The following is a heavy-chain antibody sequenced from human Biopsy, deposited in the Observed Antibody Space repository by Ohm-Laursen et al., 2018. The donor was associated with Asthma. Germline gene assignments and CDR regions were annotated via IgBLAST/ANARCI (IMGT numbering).Heavy chain of an antibody. J-gene: IGHJ4*02. CDR3: TRHNDY. CDR1: GFSLSSSRAN. V-gene: IGHV2-70*04. D-gene: IGHD1-14*01. CDR2: IDWEEDK. Sequence: PTQTLTLTCSFSGFSLSSSRANVNWIRQPPGKALEWLARIDWEEDKFYSTSLRTRLTISKGSSEDQVVLTMTNMGPVDTATYYCTRHNDYWGPGILVTVSS.